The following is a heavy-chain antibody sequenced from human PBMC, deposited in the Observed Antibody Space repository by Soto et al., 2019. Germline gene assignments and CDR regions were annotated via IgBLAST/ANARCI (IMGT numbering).Heavy chain of an antibody. Sequence: SETLSLTCTVSGGSISDYYWTWIRQPPGKGLEWIGYIHYSGSTNYNPSLKSRLTTLVDTSKNQFSLRLSSVTAADTAVYYCARKWGSSWSNLDPWRHGTLVTVSS. CDR2: IHYSGST. J-gene: IGHJ5*02. CDR3: ARKWGSSWSNLDP. V-gene: IGHV4-59*08. CDR1: GGSISDYY. D-gene: IGHD6-19*01.